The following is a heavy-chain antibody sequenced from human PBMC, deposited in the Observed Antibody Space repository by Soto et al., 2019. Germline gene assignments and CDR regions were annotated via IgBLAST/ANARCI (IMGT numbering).Heavy chain of an antibody. CDR3: AKGGAIVAAGTRVYLYNAMDV. CDR1: GYTFTGYY. CDR2: INPNSGDT. J-gene: IGHJ6*02. V-gene: IGHV1-2*02. D-gene: IGHD1-26*01. Sequence: QVQLVQSGTEVKRPGDSVKVSCKASGYTFTGYYVHWVRQAPGQGLEWMGWINPNSGDTYLAQRFQGRVTMNRDTSIVTAYMELRGLTSDDTAEYCCAKGGAIVAAGTRVYLYNAMDVWGQGTTVTVSS.